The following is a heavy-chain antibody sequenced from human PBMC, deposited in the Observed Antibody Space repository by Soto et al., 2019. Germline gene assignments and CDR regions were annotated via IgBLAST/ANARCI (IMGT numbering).Heavy chain of an antibody. CDR2: INAGNGNT. CDR3: ARGLITFGGVIVYWFDP. Sequence: ASVKVSCKASGYTFNSYAMHWVRQAPGQRLEWMGWINAGNGNTKYSQKFQGRVTITRDTSASTAYMELSSLRSEDTAVYYCARGLITFGGVIVYWFDPWGQGTLVTVSS. J-gene: IGHJ5*02. CDR1: GYTFNSYA. V-gene: IGHV1-3*01. D-gene: IGHD3-16*02.